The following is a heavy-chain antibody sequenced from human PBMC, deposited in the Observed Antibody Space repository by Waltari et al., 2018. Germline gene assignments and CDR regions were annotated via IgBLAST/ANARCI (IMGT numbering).Heavy chain of an antibody. Sequence: EVQLVESGGGLVKPGGSLRLSCAASGFTFSSYSMNWVRQAPGKGLEWVSSISSSSSYRYYADSVKGRFTIARDNAKNSLYLQMNSLRAEDTAVYYCARDSTAVPWAFDIWGQGTMVTVSS. J-gene: IGHJ3*02. D-gene: IGHD6-19*01. V-gene: IGHV3-21*01. CDR1: GFTFSSYS. CDR3: ARDSTAVPWAFDI. CDR2: ISSSSSYR.